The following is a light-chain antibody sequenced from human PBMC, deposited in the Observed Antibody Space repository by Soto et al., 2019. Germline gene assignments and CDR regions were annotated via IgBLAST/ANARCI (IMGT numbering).Light chain of an antibody. V-gene: IGKV3-20*01. CDR2: GAS. Sequence: ENVLTQYPGTLSLSPGDRATLSCRASQTVSSNLTWYQQRPGQAPRLLISGASRRATGIPDRFSGSGSGTDFTLTISRLEPEDFALYYCQQYGTSPITFGQGTGLEIK. CDR1: QTVSSN. CDR3: QQYGTSPIT. J-gene: IGKJ5*01.